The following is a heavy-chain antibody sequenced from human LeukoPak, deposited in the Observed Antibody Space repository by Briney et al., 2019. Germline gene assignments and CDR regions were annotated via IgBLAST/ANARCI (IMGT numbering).Heavy chain of an antibody. J-gene: IGHJ4*02. CDR2: ISGGGGTT. CDR3: AKALGPTEYYFDY. Sequence: GGSLILSCAVSGFTVNSYAMSWVRQPPGKGLEWVSGISGGGGTTYFADPVKGRFTISRDNSKNTLYLQMNSLRAEDTAVYYCAKALGPTEYYFDYWGQGTLVTVSS. CDR1: GFTVNSYA. V-gene: IGHV3-23*01. D-gene: IGHD3-16*02.